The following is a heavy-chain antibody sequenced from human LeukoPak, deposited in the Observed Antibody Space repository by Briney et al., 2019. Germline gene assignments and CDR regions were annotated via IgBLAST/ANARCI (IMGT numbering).Heavy chain of an antibody. CDR3: ASSRYYDFWSGYLDY. Sequence: SETLSLTCAVYGRSFSGYYWSWIRQPPGKGLEWLGEINHSGSTNYNPSLKSRVTISVDTSKNQFSLKLSSVTAADTAVYYLASSRYYDFWSGYLDYWGQGTLVTVS. CDR2: INHSGST. J-gene: IGHJ4*02. CDR1: GRSFSGYY. V-gene: IGHV4-34*01. D-gene: IGHD3-3*01.